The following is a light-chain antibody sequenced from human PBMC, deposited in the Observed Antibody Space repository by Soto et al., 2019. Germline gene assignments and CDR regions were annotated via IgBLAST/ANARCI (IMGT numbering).Light chain of an antibody. Sequence: EIVLTQSAGTLSLSPGERATLSCRASQSVSSYLAWYQQKPGQAPRLLIYDASNRATGIPARFSGSGSGADFTLTISSLEPEDFAVYYCQQRSNWPLTFGGGTKADIK. CDR1: QSVSSY. CDR3: QQRSNWPLT. CDR2: DAS. V-gene: IGKV3-11*01. J-gene: IGKJ4*01.